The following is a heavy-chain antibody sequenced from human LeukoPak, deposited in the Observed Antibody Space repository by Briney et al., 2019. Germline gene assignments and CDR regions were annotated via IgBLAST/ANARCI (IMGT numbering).Heavy chain of an antibody. CDR3: AREPGSAKRFDY. J-gene: IGHJ4*02. CDR2: IDPGGGTT. Sequence: ASVKVSCKASGYTFTNYYLHWVRQAPGQGPEWMGIIDPGGGTTRYTQKFQDGVTMTTDKSTNTAYMELTGLRSEDTAVYYCAREPGSAKRFDYWGQGALVTVSS. V-gene: IGHV1-46*01. CDR1: GYTFTNYY.